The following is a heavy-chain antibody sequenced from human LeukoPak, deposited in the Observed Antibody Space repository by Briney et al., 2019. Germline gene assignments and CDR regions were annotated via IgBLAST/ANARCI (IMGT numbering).Heavy chain of an antibody. J-gene: IGHJ3*02. D-gene: IGHD5-12*01. CDR1: GFTFSSYS. CDR2: ISSSSSYI. Sequence: GGSLRLSCAASGFTFSSYSMNWVRQAPGEGLEWVSSISSSSSYIYYADSVKGRFTISRDNAKNSLYLQMNSLRAEDTAVYYCARVKRGDIVATISPRSAFDIWGQGTMVTVSS. CDR3: ARVKRGDIVATISPRSAFDI. V-gene: IGHV3-21*01.